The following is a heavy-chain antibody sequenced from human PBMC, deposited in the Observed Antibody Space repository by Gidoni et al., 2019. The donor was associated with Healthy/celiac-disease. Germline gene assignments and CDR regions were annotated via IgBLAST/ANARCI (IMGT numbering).Heavy chain of an antibody. D-gene: IGHD6-19*01. V-gene: IGHV4-4*02. J-gene: IGHJ5*02. CDR3: ARDDSGSDSSGWYGDYWFDP. CDR1: GGSISSSNW. Sequence: QVQLQASAPGLVKPSGTLSLTCAVSGGSISSSNWLSWGRQPPGKGLEWIGEIYHTGSPNYNPSLNSRVTISVDKSKNQFSLKLSSVTAADTAVYYCARDDSGSDSSGWYGDYWFDPCGQGTLVTVSS. CDR2: IYHTGSP.